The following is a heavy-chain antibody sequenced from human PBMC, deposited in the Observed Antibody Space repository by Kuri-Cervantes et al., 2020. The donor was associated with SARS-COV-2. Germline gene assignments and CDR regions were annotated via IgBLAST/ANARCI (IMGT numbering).Heavy chain of an antibody. Sequence: SVKVSCKASGGTFSSYAISWVRQAPGQGLEWMGGIIPIFGTANYAQKFQGRVTITADESTSTAYMELSSLRSEDTAVYYCAKSGYCSSTSCYTGGVHYYYYMDVWGKGTTVTVSS. CDR2: IIPIFGTA. CDR3: AKSGYCSSTSCYTGGVHYYYYMDV. J-gene: IGHJ6*03. D-gene: IGHD2-2*02. CDR1: GGTFSSYA. V-gene: IGHV1-69*13.